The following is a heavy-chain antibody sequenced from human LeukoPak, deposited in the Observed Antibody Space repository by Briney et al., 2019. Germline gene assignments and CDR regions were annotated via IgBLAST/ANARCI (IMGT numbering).Heavy chain of an antibody. CDR3: AKDPAVASYYFDS. CDR1: GFTFSSYA. J-gene: IGHJ4*02. D-gene: IGHD6-19*01. Sequence: GGSLRLSCAASGFTFSSYAMSWVRQAPGKGLEWVSGISGSGGSTYYADSVKGRFTIPRDNSRNTLYLQMNRLRAEDTAVYYCAKDPAVASYYFDSWGQGTLVTVSS. CDR2: ISGSGGST. V-gene: IGHV3-23*01.